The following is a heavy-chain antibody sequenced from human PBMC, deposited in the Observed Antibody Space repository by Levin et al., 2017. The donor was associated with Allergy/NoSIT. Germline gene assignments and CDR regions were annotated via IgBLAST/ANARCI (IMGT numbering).Heavy chain of an antibody. Sequence: ASVKVSCKASGGTFSSYAISWVRQAPGQGLEWMGGIIPIFGTANYAQKFQGRVTITADESTSTAYMELSSLRSEDTAVYYCARGGYSYGTGYYYYYGMDVWGQGTTVTVSS. CDR2: IIPIFGTA. J-gene: IGHJ6*02. CDR3: ARGGYSYGTGYYYYYGMDV. V-gene: IGHV1-69*13. CDR1: GGTFSSYA. D-gene: IGHD5-18*01.